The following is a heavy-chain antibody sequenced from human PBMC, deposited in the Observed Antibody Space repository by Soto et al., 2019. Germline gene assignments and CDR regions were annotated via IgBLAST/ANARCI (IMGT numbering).Heavy chain of an antibody. Sequence: QVQLVQSGAEVKRPGSSVKVSCKASGGTFNNYAINWVRQAPGQGLEWMGDISPMFGKANYAQKFQGRVKITAGDSTATAYLELSGLRSGDTALYYCAREVEVHTPVFGFWGQGSLVTVSS. CDR1: GGTFNNYA. V-gene: IGHV1-69*01. CDR2: ISPMFGKA. D-gene: IGHD2-2*01. J-gene: IGHJ4*02. CDR3: AREVEVHTPVFGF.